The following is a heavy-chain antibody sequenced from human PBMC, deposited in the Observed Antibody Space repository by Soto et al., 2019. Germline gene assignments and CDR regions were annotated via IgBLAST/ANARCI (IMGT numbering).Heavy chain of an antibody. J-gene: IGHJ4*02. CDR3: AHRPGGSGWRYYFDY. CDR2: TYWNDDD. Sequence: ESGPTLVNPTQTLTLTCSFSGFSLTSTGVGVGWFRQPPGKALEWLGLTYWNDDDRYRSSLRSRLTITKDTSKNQVVLTMTNMDPEDTATYYCAHRPGGSGWRYYFDYWGQGTPVTVSS. D-gene: IGHD6-19*01. CDR1: GFSLTSTGVG. V-gene: IGHV2-5*01.